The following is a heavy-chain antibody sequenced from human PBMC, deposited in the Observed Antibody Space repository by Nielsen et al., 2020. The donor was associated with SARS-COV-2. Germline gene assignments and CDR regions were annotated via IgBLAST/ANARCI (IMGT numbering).Heavy chain of an antibody. CDR2: ISYDGSNK. CDR1: GFTFSSYA. Sequence: GGSLRLSCAASGFTFSSYAMHWVRQAPGKGLEWVAVISYDGSNKYYADSVKGRFTISRDNSKNTLYLQMTSLRAEDTAVYYCARPYYYDSSGYPDYWGQGTLVTVSS. V-gene: IGHV3-30-3*01. CDR3: ARPYYYDSSGYPDY. J-gene: IGHJ4*02. D-gene: IGHD3-22*01.